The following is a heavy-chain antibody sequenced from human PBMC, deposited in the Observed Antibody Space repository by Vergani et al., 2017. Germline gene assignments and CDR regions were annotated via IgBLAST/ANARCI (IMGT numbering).Heavy chain of an antibody. CDR2: IIPIFGTA. J-gene: IGHJ6*02. Sequence: QVQLVQSGAEVKKPGSSVKVSCKASGGTFSSYAISWVRQAPGQGLEWMGRIIPIFGTANYAQKFQGRVTMTADESTSTAYMALSSLRSEDTAVYYCARDHPIVATINLGMDVWGQGTTVTVSS. D-gene: IGHD5-12*01. CDR1: GGTFSSYA. CDR3: ARDHPIVATINLGMDV. V-gene: IGHV1-69*18.